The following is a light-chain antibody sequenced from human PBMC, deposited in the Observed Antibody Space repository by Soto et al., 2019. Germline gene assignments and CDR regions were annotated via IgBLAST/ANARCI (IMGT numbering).Light chain of an antibody. V-gene: IGKV1-5*01. J-gene: IGKJ5*01. CDR3: QQYNSYPIT. CDR2: DAS. CDR1: QSISSW. Sequence: DIQMTQAPSTLSASVGDRVTITCRASQSISSWLAWYQQKPGKAPKLLIYDASSLESGVPSRFSGSGSGKDFTLTISSLQPEDFATYFCQQYNSYPITFGQVTRLEIK.